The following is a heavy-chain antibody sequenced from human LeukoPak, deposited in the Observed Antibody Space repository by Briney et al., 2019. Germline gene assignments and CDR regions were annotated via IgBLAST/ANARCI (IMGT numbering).Heavy chain of an antibody. Sequence: SVTLSITCAVYGGSFSGYYWSWIRQPPGKGLEWIGEINHSGSTNYNPSLKSRVTISVDTSKNQFSLKLSSVTAADTAVYYCARGKTVAATLHWFDPWGQGTLVTVSS. V-gene: IGHV4-34*01. D-gene: IGHD2-15*01. CDR2: INHSGST. CDR3: ARGKTVAATLHWFDP. CDR1: GGSFSGYY. J-gene: IGHJ5*01.